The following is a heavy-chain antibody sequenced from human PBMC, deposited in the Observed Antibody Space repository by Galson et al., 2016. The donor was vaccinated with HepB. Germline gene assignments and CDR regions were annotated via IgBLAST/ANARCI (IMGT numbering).Heavy chain of an antibody. CDR2: VHYNVGA. J-gene: IGHJ4*01. CDR3: ARHGDGFRAAAGDY. CDR1: GGPITTSGYH. D-gene: IGHD6-13*01. V-gene: IGHV4-39*01. Sequence: SLTCTVSGGPITTSGYHWGWVRQPPGSGLEWIGSVHYNVGASYKSTLQSRVTISVDTSKNQFSLKLTSVTAADTAVYYCARHGDGFRAAAGDYWGHGTLVTVAS.